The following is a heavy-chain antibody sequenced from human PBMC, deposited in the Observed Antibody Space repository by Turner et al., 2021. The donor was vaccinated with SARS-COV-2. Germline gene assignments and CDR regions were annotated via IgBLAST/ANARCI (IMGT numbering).Heavy chain of an antibody. J-gene: IGHJ4*02. D-gene: IGHD4-17*01. CDR3: ARDADYGGNPGGFDY. CDR2: IWYDGSNK. CDR1: GFNFSRYG. V-gene: IGHV3-33*01. Sequence: QVQLVGSGGGVVQPGRSLRLSCAAPGFNFSRYGMHWVRQAPGKGLEWVAVIWYDGSNKFYADSVKGRFTISRDNSKNTLYLQMNSLRAEDTAVYYCARDADYGGNPGGFDYWGQGTLVTVSS.